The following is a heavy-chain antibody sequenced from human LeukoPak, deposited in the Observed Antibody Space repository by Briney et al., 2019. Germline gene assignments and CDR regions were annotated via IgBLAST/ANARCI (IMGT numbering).Heavy chain of an antibody. D-gene: IGHD1-26*01. CDR1: GFTFSSYA. CDR3: AKDAHWELLANFDY. Sequence: PGGSLRLSCAASGFTFSSYAMSWVRQAPGKGLEWVSAISGSGGSTYYADSVKGRFTISRDNAKNSLYLQMNSLRAEDTALYYCAKDAHWELLANFDYWGQGTLVTVSS. J-gene: IGHJ4*02. CDR2: ISGSGGST. V-gene: IGHV3-23*01.